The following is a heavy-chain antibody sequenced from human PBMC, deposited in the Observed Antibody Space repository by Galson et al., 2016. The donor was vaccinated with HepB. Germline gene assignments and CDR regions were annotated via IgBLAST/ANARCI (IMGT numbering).Heavy chain of an antibody. V-gene: IGHV5-51*01. CDR2: VYPDDADT. Sequence: QSGAEVKKPGESLRITCQGSGYNFATYWIAWVRQMPGNGLEWMGIVYPDDADTKYSPSFQGQVTISADKSINTAYLQWSSLKASDTAIYYCARPGQDQHLGVWGSGTLVTVSS. D-gene: IGHD3-16*01. CDR3: ARPGQDQHLGV. CDR1: GYNFATYW. J-gene: IGHJ4*02.